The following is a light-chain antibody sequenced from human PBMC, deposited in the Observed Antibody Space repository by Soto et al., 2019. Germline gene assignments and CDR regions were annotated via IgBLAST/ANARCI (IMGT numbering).Light chain of an antibody. J-gene: IGLJ1*01. Sequence: SALTQPPSASGSPGQSVTISCNGTSSDVGGYNYVSWYQQHPGKAPKLMIYDVSNRPSGVSNRFSGSKSGNTASLTISGLQAEDEADYYCSSYTSSSTLVFGTGTKVTVL. V-gene: IGLV2-14*01. CDR3: SSYTSSSTLV. CDR2: DVS. CDR1: SSDVGGYNY.